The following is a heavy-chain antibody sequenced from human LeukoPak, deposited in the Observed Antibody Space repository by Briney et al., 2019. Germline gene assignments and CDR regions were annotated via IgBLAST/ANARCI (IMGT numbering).Heavy chain of an antibody. CDR2: ISGDGRNV. D-gene: IGHD3-9*01. J-gene: IGHJ6*02. V-gene: IGHV3-74*01. CDR1: GFTFSSYW. Sequence: GGSLRLSCVASGFTFSSYWMHWVRQDPRKGLVWVSRISGDGRNVNYADSVRGRFTISRDNAKNTLYLQMNTLRVEDTAVYYCARDLMDYDVSTGLHHYYMDVWGQGTTVTVSS. CDR3: ARDLMDYDVSTGLHHYYMDV.